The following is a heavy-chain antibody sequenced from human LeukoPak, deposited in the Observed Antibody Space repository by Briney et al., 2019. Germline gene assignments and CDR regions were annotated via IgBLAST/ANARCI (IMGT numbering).Heavy chain of an antibody. J-gene: IGHJ4*02. CDR2: ISAYNGNT. CDR1: GYTFTSYG. CDR3: ATFWAYRSSWYPFDY. Sequence: ASVKVSCKASGYTFTSYGISWVRQAPGQGLEWMGWISAYNGNTNYAQKLQGRVTMTTDTSTSTAYMELRSLRSDDTAVYYCATFWAYRSSWYPFDYWGQGALVTVSS. D-gene: IGHD6-13*01. V-gene: IGHV1-18*01.